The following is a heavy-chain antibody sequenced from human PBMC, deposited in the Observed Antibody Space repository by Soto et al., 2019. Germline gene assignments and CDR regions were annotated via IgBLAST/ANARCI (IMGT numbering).Heavy chain of an antibody. CDR2: MSSDGNDK. D-gene: IGHD1-26*01. J-gene: IGHJ6*02. Sequence: PRIRKNTGKGLEWVAVMSSDGNDKYYADSVRGRFTISRDNSKNTLYLQMNSLRPEDTAVYFCARDRNGIPITVMAVLRQRTTVTVSS. CDR3: ARDRNGIPITVMAV. V-gene: IGHV3-30-3*01.